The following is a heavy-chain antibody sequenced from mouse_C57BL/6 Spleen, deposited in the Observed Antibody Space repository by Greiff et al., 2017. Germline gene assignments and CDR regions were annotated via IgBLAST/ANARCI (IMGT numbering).Heavy chain of an antibody. CDR3: ARSPYYDYDNYSAMDY. Sequence: QVQLQQPGAELVKPGASVKMSCKASGYTFTSYWITWVKQRPGQGLEWIGDIYPGSGSTNYNEKFKSKATLTVDTSSSSAYMQLRRLTYEDSAVYYCARSPYYDYDNYSAMDYWGQGTSVTVCS. CDR1: GYTFTSYW. J-gene: IGHJ4*01. D-gene: IGHD2-4*01. CDR2: IYPGSGST. V-gene: IGHV1-55*01.